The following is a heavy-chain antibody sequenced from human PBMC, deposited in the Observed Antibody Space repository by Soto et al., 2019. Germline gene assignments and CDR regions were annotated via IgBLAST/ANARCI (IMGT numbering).Heavy chain of an antibody. Sequence: APVKVSCKASGYTFTSYGISWVRQAPGQGLEWMGWTSAYNGNTNYAQKLQGRVTMTTDTSPSTAYMELRSLRSDDTAVYYCARETITICGVVRFGPWGQGTLGTISS. CDR2: TSAYNGNT. CDR1: GYTFTSYG. J-gene: IGHJ5*02. D-gene: IGHD3-3*01. V-gene: IGHV1-18*01. CDR3: ARETITICGVVRFGP.